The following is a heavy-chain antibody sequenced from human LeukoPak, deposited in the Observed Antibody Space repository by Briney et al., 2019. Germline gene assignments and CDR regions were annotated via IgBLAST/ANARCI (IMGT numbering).Heavy chain of an antibody. Sequence: ASVKVSCKASGYTFTGYYMHWVRQAPGQGLEWMGWINPNSGGTNYAQKFQGRVTMTRDTSISTAYMELSSLRSEDTAVYYCARGELGIAYYYYYMDVWGKGTTVTVSS. CDR3: ARGELGIAYYYYYMDV. CDR1: GYTFTGYY. CDR2: INPNSGGT. J-gene: IGHJ6*03. V-gene: IGHV1-2*02. D-gene: IGHD7-27*01.